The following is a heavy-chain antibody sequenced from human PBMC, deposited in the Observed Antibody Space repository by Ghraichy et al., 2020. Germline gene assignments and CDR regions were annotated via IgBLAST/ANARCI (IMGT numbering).Heavy chain of an antibody. Sequence: LSLTCAASGFTFSYYSMHWVRQAPGKGLECVSYISSSGRTIYYTDSVEGRFTISRDNAKNSLYLQMNSLRDEDTALYYCARGSDFFDATPPGPDYWGQGTLVTVSS. CDR3: ARGSDFFDATPPGPDY. D-gene: IGHD2-15*01. CDR2: ISSSGRTI. J-gene: IGHJ4*02. V-gene: IGHV3-48*02. CDR1: GFTFSYYS.